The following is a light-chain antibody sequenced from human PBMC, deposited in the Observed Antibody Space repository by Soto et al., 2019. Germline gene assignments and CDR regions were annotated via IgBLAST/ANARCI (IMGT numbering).Light chain of an antibody. CDR3: SSYAGSNNFV. V-gene: IGLV2-8*01. J-gene: IGLJ1*01. Sequence: QSALTQPPSASGSPGQSVTISCTGTSSDVGGYNDVSWYQQHPGKAPKLMIYEVSKRPSGVPDRFSGSNSGNTASLTVSGLQAEDEADYYCSSYAGSNNFVFGTGTKVTVL. CDR2: EVS. CDR1: SSDVGGYND.